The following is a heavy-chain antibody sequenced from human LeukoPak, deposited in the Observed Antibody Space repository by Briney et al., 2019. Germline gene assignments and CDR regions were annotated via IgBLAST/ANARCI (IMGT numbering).Heavy chain of an antibody. V-gene: IGHV1-46*01. Sequence: SVKVSCKASGYTFTIYYMHWVRHAPGQGLEWMGLINPTVGTTSYAQKCQGRVTMTRDMSTSTVYMELSSLRSEDTAVYYCARRASGYCTNGVCLGRGYYFDYWGQGTLVTVSS. CDR3: ARRASGYCTNGVCLGRGYYFDY. CDR1: GYTFTIYY. CDR2: INPTVGTT. D-gene: IGHD2-8*01. J-gene: IGHJ4*02.